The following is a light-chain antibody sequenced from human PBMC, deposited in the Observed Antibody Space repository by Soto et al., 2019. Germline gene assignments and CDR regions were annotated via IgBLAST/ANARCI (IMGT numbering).Light chain of an antibody. CDR2: DAS. J-gene: IGKJ4*01. CDR1: QSVRSN. Sequence: EIVMTQSPGTLSVSPGERATLSCRASQSVRSNLAWYQQKPGQAPRLLIYDASTRATGIPARFSGSGSGTEFTLTISSLQSEDFAVYYCQHYGTSLTFGGGAKVEI. CDR3: QHYGTSLT. V-gene: IGKV3-15*01.